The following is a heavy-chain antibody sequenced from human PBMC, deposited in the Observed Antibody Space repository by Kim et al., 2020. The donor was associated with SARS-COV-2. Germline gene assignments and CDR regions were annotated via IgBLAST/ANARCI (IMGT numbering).Heavy chain of an antibody. Sequence: SQTLSLTCAISGDSVSSNSASWTWIRQSPSRGLEWLGRTYYRSKWSYDYAVSVKGRITISPDTSKNQFSLQLNSVTPEDTAVYYCVRASRGSSDFNYWGQGTLVTVS. V-gene: IGHV6-1*01. CDR2: TYYRSKWSY. CDR3: VRASRGSSDFNY. CDR1: GDSVSSNSAS. J-gene: IGHJ4*02. D-gene: IGHD6-6*01.